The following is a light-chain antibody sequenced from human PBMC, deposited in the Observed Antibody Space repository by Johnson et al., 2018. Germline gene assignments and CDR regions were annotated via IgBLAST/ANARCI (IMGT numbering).Light chain of an antibody. Sequence: QSVLTQPPSVSAAPGQKVTIYCSGSSSNIGNNYASWYQQLPGTAPKLLIYENNKRPSGIPDRFSGSKSGTSATLGITGLQTGDEADYYCGTWDSSLSAGNVFGTGTKVTVL. J-gene: IGLJ1*01. CDR1: SSNIGNNY. CDR2: ENN. CDR3: GTWDSSLSAGNV. V-gene: IGLV1-51*02.